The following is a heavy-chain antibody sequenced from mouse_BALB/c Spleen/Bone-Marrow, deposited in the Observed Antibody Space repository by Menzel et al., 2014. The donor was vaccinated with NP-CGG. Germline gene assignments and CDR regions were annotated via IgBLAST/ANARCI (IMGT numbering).Heavy chain of an antibody. V-gene: IGHV1-5*01. Sequence: EVQLQQSVTVLSRPGASVKMSCKASGYSFSTYWMHWVKQRPGQGLEWIGAIYPGNSDSSYNQKFEGKAKLTAVTSASTAYMELISLTYEDSAVYYCTRRGSSAFPYWGQGTLVTVSA. J-gene: IGHJ3*01. CDR3: TRRGSSAFPY. CDR2: IYPGNSDS. CDR1: GYSFSTYW. D-gene: IGHD1-1*01.